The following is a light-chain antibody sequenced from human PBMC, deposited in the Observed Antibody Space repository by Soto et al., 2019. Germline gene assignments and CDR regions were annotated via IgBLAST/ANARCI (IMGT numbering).Light chain of an antibody. CDR1: SSDIGTYNY. J-gene: IGLJ1*01. V-gene: IGLV2-14*01. CDR2: EVS. CDR3: SSYTVTSVNLYV. Sequence: QSARTHPASVCWSPGHAITISCTGTSSDIGTYNYVSWYQQHPGKAPKVIIYEVSNRPSGVSNRFSGSKSGNTASLTISGLQAEDEADYYCSSYTVTSVNLYVFGTGTKVTVL.